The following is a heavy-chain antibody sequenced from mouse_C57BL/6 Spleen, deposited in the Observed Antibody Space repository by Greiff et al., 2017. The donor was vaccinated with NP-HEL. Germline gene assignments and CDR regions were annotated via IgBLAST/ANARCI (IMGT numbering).Heavy chain of an antibody. D-gene: IGHD2-1*01. CDR2: ISSGGSYT. Sequence: EVHLVESGGDLVKPGGSLKLSCAASGFTFSSYGLSWVRQTPDKRLEWVATISSGGSYTYYPDSVKGRFTISRDNAKNTLYLQMSSLKSEDTAMYYCARHEDYGNHWYFDVWGTGTTVTVSS. CDR1: GFTFSSYG. V-gene: IGHV5-6*01. J-gene: IGHJ1*03. CDR3: ARHEDYGNHWYFDV.